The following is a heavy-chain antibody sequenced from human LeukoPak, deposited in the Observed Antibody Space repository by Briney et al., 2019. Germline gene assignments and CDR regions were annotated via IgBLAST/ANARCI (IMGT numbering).Heavy chain of an antibody. V-gene: IGHV4-34*01. D-gene: IGHD3-22*01. CDR1: GGSFSGYY. Sequence: SETLSLTCAVYGGSFSGYYWSWIRQPPGKGLEWIGEINHSGSTNYNPSLKSRVTISVDTSKNQFSLKLSSVTAAGTAVYYCARGTEYYYDSSGYLFDYWGQGTLVTVSS. J-gene: IGHJ4*02. CDR2: INHSGST. CDR3: ARGTEYYYDSSGYLFDY.